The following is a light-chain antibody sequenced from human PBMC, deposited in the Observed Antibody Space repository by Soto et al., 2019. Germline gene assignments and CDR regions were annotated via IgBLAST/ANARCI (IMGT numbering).Light chain of an antibody. J-gene: IGLJ1*01. V-gene: IGLV1-40*01. Sequence: QSVLTQPPSVSGAPGQRVTISFTGSSSNIGAGYDVHWYQQLPGAAPKLLIYANKNRPAGVPDRFSASKSGTSASLAITGLQAEDEADYYCQSYDSSPSGYVFGTGTKSPS. CDR1: SSNIGAGYD. CDR3: QSYDSSPSGYV. CDR2: ANK.